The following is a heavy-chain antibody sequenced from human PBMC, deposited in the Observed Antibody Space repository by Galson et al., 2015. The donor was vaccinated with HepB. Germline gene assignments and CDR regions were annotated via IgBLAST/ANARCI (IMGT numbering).Heavy chain of an antibody. Sequence: SLRLSCAASGFTFSNYVMTWVRQAPGKGLEWVSAISSSGSNTYYADSVKGRFTISRDNSKNTLFLQMDSLRAEDTALYYCAKDLTGSSNYWGQGTPVTVSS. CDR3: AKDLTGSSNY. J-gene: IGHJ4*02. V-gene: IGHV3-23*01. CDR1: GFTFSNYV. D-gene: IGHD1-26*01. CDR2: ISSSGSNT.